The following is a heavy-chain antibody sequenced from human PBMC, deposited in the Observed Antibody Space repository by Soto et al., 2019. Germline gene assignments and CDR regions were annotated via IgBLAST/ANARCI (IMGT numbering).Heavy chain of an antibody. D-gene: IGHD1-1*01. V-gene: IGHV4-4*07. Sequence: SDSTSLRRTVCRECVKILVGAVSRQTTGKEQEWIGRIFPNGNTDYSPSLKSRVTLSVDTSKNQISLNLTSVTAADMAVYYCAREGSHSAYNFAIGIQPWSFGRCGQPLPGTVPS. CDR1: RECVKILV. J-gene: IGHJ5*02. CDR3: AREGSHSAYNFAIGIQPWSFGR. CDR2: IFPNGNT.